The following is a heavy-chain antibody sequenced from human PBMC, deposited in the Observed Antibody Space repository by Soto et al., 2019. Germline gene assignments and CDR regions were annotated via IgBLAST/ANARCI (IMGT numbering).Heavy chain of an antibody. CDR2: IYYSGST. CDR1: GGSISSYY. J-gene: IGHJ6*03. CDR3: ARRKAPPRTTNYSYSMDV. Sequence: SETLSLTCTVSGGSISSYYWSWIRQPPGKGLEWIGYIYYSGSTNYNPSLKSRVTISVDTSKNQFSLKLSSVTAADTAVYYCARRKAPPRTTNYSYSMDVWGKGTTVTASS. V-gene: IGHV4-59*08. D-gene: IGHD1-1*01.